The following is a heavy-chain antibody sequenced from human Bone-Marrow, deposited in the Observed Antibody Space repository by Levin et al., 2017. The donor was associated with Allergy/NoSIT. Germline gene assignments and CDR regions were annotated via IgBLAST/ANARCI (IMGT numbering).Heavy chain of an antibody. CDR2: IKSKRTGGST. V-gene: IGHV3-49*03. CDR1: GFPFGDYA. J-gene: IGHJ5*02. D-gene: IGHD6-13*01. Sequence: GGSLRLSCTTSGFPFGDYAMSWFRQAPGEAPEWLGYIKSKRTGGSTKYAESLQDRLTISRDDSMGTAYLQLTSLKVEDTGVYYCALGGAAAAWGQGTQVTVSS. CDR3: ALGGAAAA.